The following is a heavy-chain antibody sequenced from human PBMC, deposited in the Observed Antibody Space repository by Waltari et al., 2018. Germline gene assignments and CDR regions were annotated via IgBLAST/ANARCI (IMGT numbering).Heavy chain of an antibody. CDR2: THYRSKWYN. D-gene: IGHD1-7*01. J-gene: IGHJ4*02. CDR1: VASVSSNTAA. Sequence: QVQPQQSGPRLVKPSQTLSLTCAISVASVSSNTAALHWPRLSPSRGLEWLGRTHYRSKWYNDYPVAVKSRITISPDTSKNQFSLQLNSVTPEDSAVYYCARSGPPVTRTFDYWGQGTQVTVSS. V-gene: IGHV6-1*01. CDR3: ARSGPPVTRTFDY.